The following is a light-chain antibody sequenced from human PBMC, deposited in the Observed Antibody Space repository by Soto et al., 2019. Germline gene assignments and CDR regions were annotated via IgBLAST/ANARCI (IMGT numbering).Light chain of an antibody. CDR2: DVS. Sequence: QSVLTQPASVSGSPGQSITISCTGTSSDVGGYNYVSWYQQHPGKAPKLMIYDVSNRPSGVSNRFSGSKSGNTASLTISGLQGEDEADYYCSSYTGSSTGVVFGGGTKLTVL. J-gene: IGLJ2*01. V-gene: IGLV2-14*01. CDR3: SSYTGSSTGVV. CDR1: SSDVGGYNY.